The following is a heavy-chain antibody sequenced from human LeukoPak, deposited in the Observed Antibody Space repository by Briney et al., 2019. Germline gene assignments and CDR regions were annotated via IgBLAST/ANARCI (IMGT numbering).Heavy chain of an antibody. Sequence: PSQTLSLTCTVSGGSISSGNYYWSWIRQPAGRGLEWIGRIYTSGSTTYNPSLKSRVTISVDTSKNQFSLKVISVTAADTAVHYCAKDLLGWSSPRWGQGTMVTVSS. CDR3: AKDLLGWSSPR. J-gene: IGHJ3*01. D-gene: IGHD3-3*01. V-gene: IGHV4-61*02. CDR2: IYTSGST. CDR1: GGSISSGNYY.